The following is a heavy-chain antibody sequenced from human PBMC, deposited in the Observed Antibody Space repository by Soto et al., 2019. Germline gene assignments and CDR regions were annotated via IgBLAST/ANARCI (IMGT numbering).Heavy chain of an antibody. J-gene: IGHJ4*02. CDR3: TVTQPFDY. CDR1: GLTFATYG. CDR2: IRSKANSYAT. V-gene: IGHV3-73*01. D-gene: IGHD2-21*02. Sequence: PGGSLRLSCAVSGLTFATYGVNWVRQASGKGLEWVGRIRSKANSYATAYAASVKGRFTISRDDSKNTAYLQMNSLKTEDTAVYYCTVTQPFDYWGQGTLVTVSS.